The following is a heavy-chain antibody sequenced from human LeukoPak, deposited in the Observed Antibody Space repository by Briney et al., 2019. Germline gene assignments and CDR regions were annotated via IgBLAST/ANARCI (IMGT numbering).Heavy chain of an antibody. CDR1: GFTFSSYS. Sequence: GGSLRLSCAASGFTFSSYSMNWVRRAPGKGLEWVSSISSSSSYIYYADSVKGRLTISRDNAKNSLYLQMNSLRAEDTAVYYCTEQIAVAGGFDYWGQGTLVTVSS. CDR3: TEQIAVAGGFDY. J-gene: IGHJ4*02. V-gene: IGHV3-21*01. CDR2: ISSSSSYI. D-gene: IGHD6-19*01.